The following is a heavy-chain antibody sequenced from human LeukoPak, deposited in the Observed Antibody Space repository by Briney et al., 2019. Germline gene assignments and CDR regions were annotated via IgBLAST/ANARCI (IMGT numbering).Heavy chain of an antibody. Sequence: ASVKVSCKVSGYTLTELSMHWVRQAPGKGLEWMGGFDPEDGETIYAQKFHGRVTMTEDTTTDTAYMELSSLRSEDTAVYYCATQKWYYYYGMDVWGQGTTVTVSS. CDR1: GYTLTELS. J-gene: IGHJ6*02. CDR3: ATQKWYYYYGMDV. CDR2: FDPEDGET. D-gene: IGHD1-26*01. V-gene: IGHV1-24*01.